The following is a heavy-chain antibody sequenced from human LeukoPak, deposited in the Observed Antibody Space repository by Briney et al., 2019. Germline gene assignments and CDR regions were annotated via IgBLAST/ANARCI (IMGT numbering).Heavy chain of an antibody. D-gene: IGHD4-17*01. CDR2: IRSKAYGGTT. V-gene: IGHV3-49*04. Sequence: PGGSLRLSCTASGFTFGDYAMSWVRQAPGKGLEWVGFIRSKAYGGTTEYAASVKGRFTISRDDSKSIAYLQMNSLKTEDTAVYYRRCPVTTDWGQGTLVTVSS. CDR1: GFTFGDYA. CDR3: RCPVTTD. J-gene: IGHJ4*02.